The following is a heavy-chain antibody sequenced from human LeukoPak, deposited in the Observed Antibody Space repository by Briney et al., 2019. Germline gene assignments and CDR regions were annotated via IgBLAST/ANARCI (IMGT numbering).Heavy chain of an antibody. Sequence: GGPLRLSCAASGVTLSTYAMSWARQAPGKGLEWVSGISSSGSGDNTYYADSVKGRFTISRDNSKNTLYLQVNSLRAEDTAVYYCAKGGKWDVTPFDYWGQGTLVTVSS. D-gene: IGHD1-26*01. CDR3: AKGGKWDVTPFDY. CDR1: GVTLSTYA. CDR2: ISSSGSGDNT. J-gene: IGHJ4*02. V-gene: IGHV3-23*01.